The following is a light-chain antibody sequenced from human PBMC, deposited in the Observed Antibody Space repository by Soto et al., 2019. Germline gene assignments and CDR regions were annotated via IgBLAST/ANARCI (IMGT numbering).Light chain of an antibody. J-gene: IGKJ1*01. Sequence: EIVLTQSPITLSLSPGERATLSCRASQSVTNSLAWYQQKPGQAPRLLVYDASNRATGIPTRFSGSGSGTDFTLTISNLEPEDFAVYYCQQCNNWPQWTFGQGTKVDIK. CDR3: QQCNNWPQWT. CDR2: DAS. V-gene: IGKV3-11*01. CDR1: QSVTNS.